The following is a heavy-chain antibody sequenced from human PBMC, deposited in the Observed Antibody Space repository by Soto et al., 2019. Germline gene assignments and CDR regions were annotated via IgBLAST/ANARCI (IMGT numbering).Heavy chain of an antibody. Sequence: SETLSLTCTVSGGSITSYYWNWIRQPPGKGLEWIGYINHRGTTDYNPSLKSRLTMSLDTSKKQISLKLSSVAAADTAVYFCARAYSGTWSFDYWGQGTLVTVSS. J-gene: IGHJ4*02. V-gene: IGHV4-59*01. CDR1: GGSITSYY. CDR2: INHRGTT. CDR3: ARAYSGTWSFDY. D-gene: IGHD6-13*01.